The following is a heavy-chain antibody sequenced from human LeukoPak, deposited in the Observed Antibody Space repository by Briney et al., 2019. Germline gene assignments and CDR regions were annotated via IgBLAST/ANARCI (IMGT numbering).Heavy chain of an antibody. Sequence: GGSLRLSCAASGFTFSSYAMSWVCQAPGKGLEWVSAISGSGGSTYYADSVKGRFTISRDNSKNTLYLQMNSLRAEDTAVYYCAKDPLGSSGPYYYYGMDVWGQGTTVTVSS. CDR2: ISGSGGST. J-gene: IGHJ6*02. D-gene: IGHD3-22*01. CDR3: AKDPLGSSGPYYYYGMDV. CDR1: GFTFSSYA. V-gene: IGHV3-23*01.